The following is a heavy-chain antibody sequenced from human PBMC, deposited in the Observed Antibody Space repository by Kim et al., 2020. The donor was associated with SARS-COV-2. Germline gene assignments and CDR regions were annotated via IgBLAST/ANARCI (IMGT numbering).Heavy chain of an antibody. V-gene: IGHV1-69*13. J-gene: IGHJ4*02. Sequence: SVKVSCKASGGTFSSYAISWVRQAPGQGLEWMGGIIPIFGTANYAQKFQGRVTITADESTSTAYMELSSLRSEDTAVYYCANHLWFGDFHSGQVEDYWGQGTLVTVSS. CDR3: ANHLWFGDFHSGQVEDY. CDR2: IIPIFGTA. D-gene: IGHD3-10*01. CDR1: GGTFSSYA.